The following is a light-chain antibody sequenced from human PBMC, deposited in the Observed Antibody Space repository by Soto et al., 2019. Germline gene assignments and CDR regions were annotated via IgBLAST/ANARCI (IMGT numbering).Light chain of an antibody. Sequence: QSALTQPASVSGSPGQSITISCTGTSSDVGNYNYVSWYQQHPGKAPKLMIYAVTNRPSGVSNRFSGSKSGNTASLTISGLQAEDEADYFCSSYTTSSTRIFGTGTKLTVL. CDR1: SSDVGNYNY. V-gene: IGLV2-14*01. CDR2: AVT. J-gene: IGLJ1*01. CDR3: SSYTTSSTRI.